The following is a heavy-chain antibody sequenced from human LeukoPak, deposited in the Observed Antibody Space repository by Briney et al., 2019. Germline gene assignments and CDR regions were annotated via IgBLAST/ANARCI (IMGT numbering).Heavy chain of an antibody. D-gene: IGHD3-22*01. CDR3: ARDHYYDSSGYMGF. J-gene: IGHJ4*02. Sequence: PGGSLRLSCAASGFTFSDYYMSWIRQAPGKGLEWVSYISSRGSTIYYADSVKGRFTISRDNAKNSLYLQMNSLRAEDTAVYYCARDHYYDSSGYMGFWGQGTLVTVSS. V-gene: IGHV3-11*01. CDR1: GFTFSDYY. CDR2: ISSRGSTI.